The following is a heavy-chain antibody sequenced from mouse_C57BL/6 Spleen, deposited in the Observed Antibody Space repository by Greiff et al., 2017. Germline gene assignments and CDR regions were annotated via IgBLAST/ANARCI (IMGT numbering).Heavy chain of an antibody. CDR1: GYTFTSYW. CDR2: INPSNGGT. J-gene: IGHJ4*01. CDR3: ASWVYYCGISFFMDY. V-gene: IGHV1-53*01. Sequence: QVQLQQPGTELVKPGASVKLSCKASGYTFTSYWMPWVKQRPGQGLEWIGNINPSNGGTNYNEKFKSKATLTVDKSSSTAYMQLSSLTSEDSSVYYYASWVYYCGISFFMDYWGQGTSVTVSS. D-gene: IGHD1-1*01.